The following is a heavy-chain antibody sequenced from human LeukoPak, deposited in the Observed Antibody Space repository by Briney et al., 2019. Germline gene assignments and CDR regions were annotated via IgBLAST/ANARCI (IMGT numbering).Heavy chain of an antibody. D-gene: IGHD1-1*01. CDR3: ARERLDLYYFDY. CDR2: ISSSSSYI. J-gene: IGHJ4*02. V-gene: IGHV3-21*01. CDR1: GFTFSSYT. Sequence: PGGSLRLSCAASGFTFSSYTINWVRQAPGKGLEWVSSISSSSSYIYYADSVKGRFTISRDNGKNSLYLQMNSLRAEDTAVYYCARERLDLYYFDYWGQGTLVTVSS.